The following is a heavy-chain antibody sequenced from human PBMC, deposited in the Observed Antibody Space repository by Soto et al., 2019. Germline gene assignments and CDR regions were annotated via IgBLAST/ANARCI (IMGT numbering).Heavy chain of an antibody. CDR1: GFSFSDFY. J-gene: IGHJ2*01. V-gene: IGHV3-11*01. CDR2: ISNSSRTI. CDR3: ARVQHFEWHFDL. Sequence: QVQLVDSGGGLVKPGGSLRLVCAASGFSFSDFYMTWIRQAPGKGLEWVSYISNSSRTIYYASSVKGRFTISRDNAKNSLYLQMNSLRAEDTAVYYCARVQHFEWHFDLWGRGTLVTVSS. D-gene: IGHD3-3*02.